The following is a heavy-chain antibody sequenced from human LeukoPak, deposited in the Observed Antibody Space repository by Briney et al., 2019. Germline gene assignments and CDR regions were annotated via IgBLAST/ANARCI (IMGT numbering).Heavy chain of an antibody. Sequence: PGGSLRLSCAASGFTFSSYGMHWVRQAPGKGLEWVAFIRYDGSNKYYADSVKGRFTISRDNSKNTLYLKMNSLRAEDTAVYYCAKKASYDFWSGYYSDYWGQGTLVTVSS. D-gene: IGHD3-3*01. V-gene: IGHV3-30*02. J-gene: IGHJ4*02. CDR3: AKKASYDFWSGYYSDY. CDR2: IRYDGSNK. CDR1: GFTFSSYG.